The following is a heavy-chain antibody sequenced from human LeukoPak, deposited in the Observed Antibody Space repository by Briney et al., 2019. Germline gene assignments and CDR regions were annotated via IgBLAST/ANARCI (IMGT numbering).Heavy chain of an antibody. CDR1: GFTFRSYW. D-gene: IGHD4-17*01. V-gene: IGHV3-7*01. CDR3: ATDQDHGYFRQ. CDR2: IKEDGSEK. J-gene: IGHJ1*01. Sequence: GGSLRLSCAASGFTFRSYWMSWVRQPPGKKPEWVANIKEDGSEKYYDDSVRGRFTISRDNAKNTLYLDMNSLRAEDTAVFYCATDQDHGYFRQWGQGTLVTVSS.